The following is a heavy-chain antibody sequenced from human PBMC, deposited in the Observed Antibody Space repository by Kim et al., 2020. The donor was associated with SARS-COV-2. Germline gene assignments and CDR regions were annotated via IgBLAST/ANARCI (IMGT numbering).Heavy chain of an antibody. J-gene: IGHJ4*02. V-gene: IGHV3-48*04. CDR1: GFTFSSYS. CDR3: ARSRPLRGITFDY. D-gene: IGHD3-10*01. Sequence: GGSLRLSCTASGFTFSSYSMNWVRQAPGKGLEWVSFIRNDDSPTYYADSVKGRFTISRDNAKNSLYLQMNSLRAEDTAVYYCARSRPLRGITFDYWGQGSLVTVSS. CDR2: IRNDDSPT.